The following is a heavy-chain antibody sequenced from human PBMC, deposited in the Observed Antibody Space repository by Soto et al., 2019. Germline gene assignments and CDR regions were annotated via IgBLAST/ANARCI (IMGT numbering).Heavy chain of an antibody. CDR1: GFTFQTHG. D-gene: IGHD3-10*02. CDR3: ANSYVGWDNFHFDY. J-gene: IGHJ4*02. Sequence: VGSLRLSCAASGFTFQTHGMSWLRRAPGKGLEWVSGISADGDNTMYAGAVKGRFTMSSDNSKSSLHLEMKSLRADDTAVYYCANSYVGWDNFHFDYWGLGTLVTV. CDR2: ISADGDNT. V-gene: IGHV3-23*01.